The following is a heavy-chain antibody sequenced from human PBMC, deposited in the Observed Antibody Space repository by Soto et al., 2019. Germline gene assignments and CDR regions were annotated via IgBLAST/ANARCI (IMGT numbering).Heavy chain of an antibody. CDR1: GYSFTSYW. Sequence: GESLKISCKGSGYSFTSYWISWVPQIPGKGLARSGRIDPIDTYTNYSPSFQGHATISADQSISTAYLQWSSLKASDTAMYYCARHELYCSGGSCYGYGMDVWGQGTTVTVSS. CDR3: ARHELYCSGGSCYGYGMDV. V-gene: IGHV5-10-1*01. CDR2: IDPIDTYT. J-gene: IGHJ6*01. D-gene: IGHD2-15*01.